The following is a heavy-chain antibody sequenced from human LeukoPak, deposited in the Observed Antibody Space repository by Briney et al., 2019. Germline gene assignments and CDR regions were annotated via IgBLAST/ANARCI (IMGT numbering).Heavy chain of an antibody. CDR1: GGSISSYY. D-gene: IGHD2-8*01. J-gene: IGHJ6*02. V-gene: IGHV4-59*01. Sequence: SQTLSLTCTVSGGSISSYYWSWIRQPPGKGLEWIGYIYYSGSTNYNPSLKSRVTISVDTSKNQFSLKLSSVTAADTAVYCCARVNVRLRYYYGMDVWGQGTTVTVSS. CDR3: ARVNVRLRYYYGMDV. CDR2: IYYSGST.